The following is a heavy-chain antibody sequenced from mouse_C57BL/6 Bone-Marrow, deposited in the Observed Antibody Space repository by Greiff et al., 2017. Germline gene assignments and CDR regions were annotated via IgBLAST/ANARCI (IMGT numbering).Heavy chain of an antibody. V-gene: IGHV1-4*01. J-gene: IGHJ1*03. CDR1: GYTFTSYT. Sequence: VQGVESGAELARPGASVKMSCKASGYTFTSYTMHWVKQRPGPGLEWIGYINPSSGYTKYNQKFKDKATLTADKSSSTAYMQLSSLTSEDAAVYFCARRGFPYWYIEVWGTGTTVTVSS. CDR2: INPSSGYT. CDR3: ARRGFPYWYIEV.